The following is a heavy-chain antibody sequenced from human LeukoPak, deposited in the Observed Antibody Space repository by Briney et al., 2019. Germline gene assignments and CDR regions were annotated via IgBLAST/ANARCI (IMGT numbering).Heavy chain of an antibody. CDR3: ATHYDILTGYYSPFEY. J-gene: IGHJ4*02. Sequence: GGSLRLFCAASGFTFSSYAMSWVRQAPGKGLEWVSAISGSGGSTYYADSVKGRFTISRDNSKNTLYLQMNSLRAEDTAVYYCATHYDILTGYYSPFEYWGQGTLVTVSS. V-gene: IGHV3-23*01. CDR2: ISGSGGST. D-gene: IGHD3-9*01. CDR1: GFTFSSYA.